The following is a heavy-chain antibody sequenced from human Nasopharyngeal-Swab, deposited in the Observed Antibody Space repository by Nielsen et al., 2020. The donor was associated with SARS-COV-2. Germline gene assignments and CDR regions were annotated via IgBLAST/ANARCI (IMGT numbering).Heavy chain of an antibody. CDR3: ASSITMARVVITVSRAFDI. D-gene: IGHD3-10*01. CDR2: IIPILGIA. Sequence: WVRHAPGLGLEWLVRIIPILGIANYAQKFQGRVTITADKSTSTAYMVLSSLRSEDTAVYYCASSITMARVVITVSRAFDIWGQGTMVTVSS. J-gene: IGHJ3*02. V-gene: IGHV1-69*02.